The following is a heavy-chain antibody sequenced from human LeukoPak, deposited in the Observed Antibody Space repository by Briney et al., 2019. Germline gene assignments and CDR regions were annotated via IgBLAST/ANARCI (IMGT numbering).Heavy chain of an antibody. CDR3: ASPGGDYVGVDYYGMDV. D-gene: IGHD4-17*01. V-gene: IGHV3-33*01. Sequence: PGGSLRLSCAASGFTFSSYGMHWVRQAPGKGLEWMAVIWYDGSNKYYADSVKGRFTISRDNSKNTLYLQMNSLRAEDTAVYYCASPGGDYVGVDYYGMDVWGKGTTVTVSS. J-gene: IGHJ6*04. CDR2: IWYDGSNK. CDR1: GFTFSSYG.